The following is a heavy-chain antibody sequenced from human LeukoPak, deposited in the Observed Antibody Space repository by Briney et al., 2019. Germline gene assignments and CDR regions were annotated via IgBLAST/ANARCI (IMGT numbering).Heavy chain of an antibody. CDR3: ARGPTECSSTSCYEKSGGYYYYYGMDV. D-gene: IGHD2-2*01. Sequence: WASVKVSCKASGYTFTSYGISWVRQAPGQGLEWMAGTIPIFGTANYAQKFQGRVTITADESTSTAYMELSSLRSEDTAVYYCARGPTECSSTSCYEKSGGYYYYYGMDVWGKGTTVTVSS. V-gene: IGHV1-69*13. J-gene: IGHJ6*04. CDR1: GYTFTSYG. CDR2: TIPIFGTA.